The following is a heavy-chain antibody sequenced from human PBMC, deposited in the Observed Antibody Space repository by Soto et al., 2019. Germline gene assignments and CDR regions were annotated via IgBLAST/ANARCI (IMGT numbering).Heavy chain of an antibody. CDR2: IDPSDSYT. Sequence: ESLKISGKGSGYIFTSYWISCFLQMGGKVREWMGRIDPSDSYTNYSPSFQGHVTISADKSISTAYLQWSSLKASDTAMYYCARQRLWYSSSSDYYYGMDVWGQGTTVTVSS. CDR1: GYIFTSYW. V-gene: IGHV5-10-1*01. D-gene: IGHD6-6*01. J-gene: IGHJ6*02. CDR3: ARQRLWYSSSSDYYYGMDV.